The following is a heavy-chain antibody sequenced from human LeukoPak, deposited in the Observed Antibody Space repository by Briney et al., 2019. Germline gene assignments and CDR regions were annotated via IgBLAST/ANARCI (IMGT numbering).Heavy chain of an antibody. D-gene: IGHD3-22*01. CDR2: GIPTLEIA. CDR3: ARVVYHDRSPYFARSIPTADY. V-gene: IGHV1-69*02. Sequence: ASVKVSCKASGANFSTSTFSWVRQAPGQGLEWMGRGIPTLEIAHYAQKFQGRVTITADKSTSTTYMELSSLGSEDTAIYFCARVVYHDRSPYFARSIPTADYWGKGTLVTVSS. CDR1: GANFSTST. J-gene: IGHJ4*02.